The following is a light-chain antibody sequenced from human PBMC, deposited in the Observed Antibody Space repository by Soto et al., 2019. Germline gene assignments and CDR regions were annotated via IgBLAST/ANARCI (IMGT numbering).Light chain of an antibody. Sequence: QSVLTQPPSVSEAPRQRVTISCSGSSSNIGNNAVNWYQQLPGKAPKLLIYYDDLLPSGVSDRFSGSKSGTSASLAISGLQSEDEADYYCAAWDDSLNVGVFGGGTKVTV. V-gene: IGLV1-36*01. CDR2: YDD. J-gene: IGLJ2*01. CDR1: SSNIGNNA. CDR3: AAWDDSLNVGV.